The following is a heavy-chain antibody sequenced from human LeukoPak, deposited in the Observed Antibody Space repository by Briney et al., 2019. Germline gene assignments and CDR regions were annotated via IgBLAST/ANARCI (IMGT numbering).Heavy chain of an antibody. CDR1: GFSFSTYA. D-gene: IGHD6-6*01. CDR2: ISDNGGFT. CDR3: AKDQRRGTSSVDFDH. J-gene: IGHJ4*02. V-gene: IGHV3-23*01. Sequence: PGGSLRLSCAASGFSFSTYAMSWVRLAPGKGLEWVSSISDNGGFTYYVDPVKGRFTISRDNSKNTLYLQMRSLRAEDTAIYFCAKDQRRGTSSVDFDHWGQGTLVTVSS.